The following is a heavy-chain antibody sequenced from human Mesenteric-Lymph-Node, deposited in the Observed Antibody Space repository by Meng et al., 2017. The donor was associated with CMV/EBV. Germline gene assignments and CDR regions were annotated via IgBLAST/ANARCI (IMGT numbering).Heavy chain of an antibody. CDR1: GFTFSSHW. CDR3: ARSLLGYHYYGMDV. Sequence: GGSRRLSCAASGFTFSSHWMHWVRQAPGKGLVWVSRINSDRSSTNYADSVTGRFTISRDDSKSTLFLQMNSLTVEDTAVYYCARSLLGYHYYGMDVWGQGTTVTISS. V-gene: IGHV3-74*01. CDR2: INSDRSST. J-gene: IGHJ6*02.